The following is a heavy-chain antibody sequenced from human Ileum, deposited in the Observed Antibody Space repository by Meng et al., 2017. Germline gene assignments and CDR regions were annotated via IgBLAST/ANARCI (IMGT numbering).Heavy chain of an antibody. D-gene: IGHD4-23*01. J-gene: IGHJ4*02. CDR2: ISHSGSA. CDR3: ARHGGYSQDF. Sequence: VSLQGSGPGLVRPSGTLSLTCAVSSGSISSNTYWSWVRQPPGKGLEWIGQISHSGSAYYNPSLKSRVTMSVDKSKSQFSLMLTSVTAADTAIYYCARHGGYSQDFWGQGTLVTVSS. V-gene: IGHV4-4*02. CDR1: SGSISSNTY.